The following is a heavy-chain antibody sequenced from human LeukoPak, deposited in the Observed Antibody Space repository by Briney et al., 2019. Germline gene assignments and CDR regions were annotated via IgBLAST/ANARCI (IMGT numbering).Heavy chain of an antibody. V-gene: IGHV3-23*01. CDR1: GFTFSDYV. D-gene: IGHD1-1*01. Sequence: PGGSLRLSCAASGFTFSDYVIHWVRQAPGKGLEWVSTINGNGNTPYYAGSVKGRFTISRDNSKDTVYLQMNNLRADDTAVYYCAKSKPPHGVTTTFDYWGQGTLVTVSS. CDR2: INGNGNTP. J-gene: IGHJ4*02. CDR3: AKSKPPHGVTTTFDY.